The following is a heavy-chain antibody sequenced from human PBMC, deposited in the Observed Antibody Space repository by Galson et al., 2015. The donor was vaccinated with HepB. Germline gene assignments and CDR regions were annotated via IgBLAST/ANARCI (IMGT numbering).Heavy chain of an antibody. V-gene: IGHV5-10-1*01. CDR1: GYSFTSYW. J-gene: IGHJ3*02. CDR3: ARHGTSDIVVVPAAPQGAFDI. Sequence: QSGAEVTKPGESLRISCKGSGYSFTSYWISWVRQMPGKGLEWMGRIDPSDSYTNYSPSFQGHVTISADKSISTAYLQWSSLKASDTAMYYCARHGTSDIVVVPAAPQGAFDIWGQGTMVTVSS. D-gene: IGHD2-2*01. CDR2: IDPSDSYT.